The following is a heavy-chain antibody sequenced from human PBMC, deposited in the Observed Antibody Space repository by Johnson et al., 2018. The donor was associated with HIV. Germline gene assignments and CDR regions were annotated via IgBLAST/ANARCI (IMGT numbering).Heavy chain of an antibody. CDR2: ISYDGSNK. CDR3: ASDWGSRHACDI. CDR1: GFTFSSYA. D-gene: IGHD7-27*01. V-gene: IGHV3-30*04. J-gene: IGHJ3*02. Sequence: VQLVESGGGVVQPGRSLRLSCAASGFTFSSYAMHWVRQAPGKGLEWVAVISYDGSNKYYADFVKGRFTISRDNSKNTLYLQMNSLRAEDTAVYYCASDWGSRHACDIWGQGTMVTVSS.